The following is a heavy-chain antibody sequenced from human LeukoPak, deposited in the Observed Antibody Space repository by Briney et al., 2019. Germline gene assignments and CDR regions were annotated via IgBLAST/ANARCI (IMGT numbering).Heavy chain of an antibody. J-gene: IGHJ4*02. CDR2: IYNSGST. V-gene: IGHV4-39*01. D-gene: IGHD3-22*01. Sequence: SETLSLTCTVSGGSISSSSYYWGWIRQPPGKGLEWIGSIYNSGSTYYNPSLKSRVTISVDTSKNQFSLKLSSVTAADTAVYYCASPTYYYDSSGYYTLRDYWGQGTLVSVSS. CDR3: ASPTYYYDSSGYYTLRDY. CDR1: GGSISSSSYY.